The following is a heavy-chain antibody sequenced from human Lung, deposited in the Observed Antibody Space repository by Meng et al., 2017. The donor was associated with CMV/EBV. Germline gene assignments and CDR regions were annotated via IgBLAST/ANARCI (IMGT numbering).Heavy chain of an antibody. Sequence: GSLRLSCTVSGGSIRSYYWSWIRQPPGKGLEWIGNIYSSGTTYYNPSLKSRVTISVDTSKNQISLRLTSVTAADTAVYYCSRLWGSSRSPLSDYWGQGTLVTVSS. J-gene: IGHJ4*02. V-gene: IGHV4-59*05. CDR2: IYSSGTT. CDR1: GGSIRSYY. D-gene: IGHD6-13*01. CDR3: SRLWGSSRSPLSDY.